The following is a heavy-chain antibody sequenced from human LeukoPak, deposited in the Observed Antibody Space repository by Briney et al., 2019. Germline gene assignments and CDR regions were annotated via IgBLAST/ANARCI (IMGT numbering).Heavy chain of an antibody. CDR1: TFSFSNYG. CDR3: ARAGHCTNGICYTADFDY. J-gene: IGHJ4*02. CDR2: IQYDGSDK. D-gene: IGHD2-8*01. Sequence: GGSLRLSCAASTFSFSNYGMHWVRQVPGKGLEWVASIQYDGSDKYYADSVKGRFTISRDNSKNTLYLHMNSLRAEDTAVYYCARAGHCTNGICYTADFDYWGRGTLVTVSS. V-gene: IGHV3-30*02.